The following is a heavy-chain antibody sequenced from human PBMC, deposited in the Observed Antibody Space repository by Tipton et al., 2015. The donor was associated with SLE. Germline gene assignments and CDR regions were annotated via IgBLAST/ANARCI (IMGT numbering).Heavy chain of an antibody. CDR3: ARVPAVYYYYMDV. J-gene: IGHJ6*03. D-gene: IGHD2-2*01. CDR2: LYYSGNT. V-gene: IGHV4-59*01. Sequence: TLSLTCTVSGDSISDYYWSWIRQPPGKGLEWIGNLYYSGNTNYKSSLKNRVTISVDTSKNQFSLKLSSVTAADTAVYYCARVPAVYYYYMDVWGKGTTVTVSS. CDR1: GDSISDYY.